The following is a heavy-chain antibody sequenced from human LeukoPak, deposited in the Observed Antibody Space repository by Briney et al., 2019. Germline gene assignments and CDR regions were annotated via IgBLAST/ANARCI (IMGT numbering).Heavy chain of an antibody. Sequence: PGGSLRPSCAVFGLTFSSYAMGWVRQAPGKGLEWVSGISGSGATTYYADSVKGRYTISRDDSKNTLYLQMISLRAEDSALYDCARWFNSGNDWWVDPWGQGTLVTVSS. D-gene: IGHD1-26*01. CDR3: ARWFNSGNDWWVDP. CDR1: GLTFSSYA. V-gene: IGHV3-23*01. J-gene: IGHJ5*02. CDR2: ISGSGATT.